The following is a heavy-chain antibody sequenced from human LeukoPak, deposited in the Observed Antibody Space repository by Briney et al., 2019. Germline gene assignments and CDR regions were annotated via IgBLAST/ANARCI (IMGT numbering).Heavy chain of an antibody. J-gene: IGHJ3*02. CDR2: ISGSGGSA. V-gene: IGHV3-23*01. CDR1: GFTFSSYA. Sequence: GGSLRLSCAASGFTFSSYAMSWVRQAPGKGLEWVSAISGSGGSAYYADSVKGRFTISRDNSKNTLYLQMNSLRAEDSAVYYCAKEAYYDFWSGYPDAFDIWGQGTMVTVSS. CDR3: AKEAYYDFWSGYPDAFDI. D-gene: IGHD3-3*01.